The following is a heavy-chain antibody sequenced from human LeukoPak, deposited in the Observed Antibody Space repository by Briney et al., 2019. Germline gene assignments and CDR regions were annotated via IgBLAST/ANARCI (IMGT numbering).Heavy chain of an antibody. CDR3: ARSTDSSGYYDYFDD. CDR1: WYSFTSYW. D-gene: IGHD3-22*01. J-gene: IGHJ4*02. V-gene: IGHV5-51*01. CDR2: IYPGDSDT. Sequence: GESLQISSHTFWYSFTSYWIGWGRPLPGKGREWMGIIYPGDSDTRYSPSFQGQVTISADKSISTAYLEWSSLKASDTAMYYCARSTDSSGYYDYFDDWGQGTLVTVSS.